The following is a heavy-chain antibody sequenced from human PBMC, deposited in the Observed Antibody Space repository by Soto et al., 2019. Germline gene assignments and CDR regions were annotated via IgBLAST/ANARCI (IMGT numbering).Heavy chain of an antibody. CDR3: TRDTGLVGNGPQIYGIEV. J-gene: IGHJ6*02. CDR2: IAAYNDHR. Sequence: QVQLVQSGVEVRKPGAAVEVSCEASGYNFATYVISWVRQAPGRGLEWMGWIAAYNDHRIYAQNVQDRVTMTTDTSTNTANMELRGVTSDDTAFYYCTRDTGLVGNGPQIYGIEVRCQGTRVSVSS. D-gene: IGHD2-8*01. CDR1: GYNFATYV. V-gene: IGHV1-18*01.